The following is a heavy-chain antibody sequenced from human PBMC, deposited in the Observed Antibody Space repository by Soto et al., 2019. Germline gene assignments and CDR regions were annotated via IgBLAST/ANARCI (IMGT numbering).Heavy chain of an antibody. CDR1: GYRFTSYW. J-gene: IGHJ4*02. V-gene: IGHV5-51*01. Sequence: GESLKISCXGSGYRFTSYWIGWVRQMPGRGPEWMGIIYPGDSDTRYSPSFQGQVTISADKSISTAYLQWSSLKASDTAMYYCASQYCSSSSCYFDYWGQGTLVTVSP. CDR3: ASQYCSSSSCYFDY. CDR2: IYPGDSDT. D-gene: IGHD2-2*01.